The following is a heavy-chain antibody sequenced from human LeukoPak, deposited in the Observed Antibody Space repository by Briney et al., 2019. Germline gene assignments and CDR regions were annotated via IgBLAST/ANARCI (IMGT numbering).Heavy chain of an antibody. CDR2: INPNSGGT. V-gene: IGHV1-2*02. D-gene: IGHD3-9*01. J-gene: IGHJ4*02. CDR3: ARDYDILTGYSDDFDY. Sequence: EASVKVSYKASGYTFTGYYMHWVRQAPGQGLEWMGWINPNSGGTNYAQKFQGRVTMTRDTSISTAYMELSRLRSDDTAVYYCARDYDILTGYSDDFDYWGQGTLVTVSS. CDR1: GYTFTGYY.